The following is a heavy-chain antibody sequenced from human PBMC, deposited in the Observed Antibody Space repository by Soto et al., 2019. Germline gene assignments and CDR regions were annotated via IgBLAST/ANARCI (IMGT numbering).Heavy chain of an antibody. V-gene: IGHV4-31*03. J-gene: IGHJ4*02. CDR3: ARYLQSWFGDH. D-gene: IGHD3-10*01. CDR1: DGSVSSGGFY. Sequence: QVQLQESGPGLVKPSQTLSLTCTVSDGSVSSGGFYWSWIRQHPGKGLDWIGYIYYSGNTYYNPSLKSRFTISMDTSKSQFSLKLSSVTAADTAVYYCARYLQSWFGDHWGQGILVTVSS. CDR2: IYYSGNT.